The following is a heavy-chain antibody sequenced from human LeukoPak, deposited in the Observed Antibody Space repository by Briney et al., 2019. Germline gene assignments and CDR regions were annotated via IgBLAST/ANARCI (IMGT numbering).Heavy chain of an antibody. CDR1: GFTFSSYS. Sequence: GGSLRLSCAASGFTFSSYSMNWVRQAPGKGLEWVSSISSSSSYIYYADSVKGRFTISRDNAKNSLYLQMNSLRAEDTAVYYCARTMSGGRAARYCSGGSCYRNWFDPWGQGTLVTVSS. J-gene: IGHJ5*02. D-gene: IGHD2-15*01. CDR3: ARTMSGGRAARYCSGGSCYRNWFDP. V-gene: IGHV3-21*01. CDR2: ISSSSSYI.